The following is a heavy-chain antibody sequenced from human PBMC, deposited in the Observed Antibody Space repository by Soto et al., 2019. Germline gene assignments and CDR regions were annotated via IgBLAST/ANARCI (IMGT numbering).Heavy chain of an antibody. CDR3: TTDPVTMIVVVPSSG. D-gene: IGHD3-22*01. CDR1: GFTFSDYY. J-gene: IGHJ4*02. CDR2: ISSSSSYT. Sequence: PGGSLRLSCAASGFTFSDYYMSWIRQAPGKGLEWVSYISSSSSYTNYADSVKGRFTISRDDSKNTLYLQMNSLKTEDTAVYYCTTDPVTMIVVVPSSGWGQGTLVTVSS. V-gene: IGHV3-11*05.